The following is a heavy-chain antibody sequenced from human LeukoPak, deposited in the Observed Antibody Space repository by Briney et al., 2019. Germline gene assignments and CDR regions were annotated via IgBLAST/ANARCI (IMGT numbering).Heavy chain of an antibody. J-gene: IGHJ6*02. Sequence: GGSLRLSCAASGFTFSNYAMSWVRQAPGEGLEWVSAISGTGGSTYYADSVKGRFTISRDNSKNTLYLQMNSLRAEDTAVYYCANTRGYSGYDWYYYYGMDVWGQGTTVTVSS. CDR2: ISGTGGST. D-gene: IGHD5-12*01. CDR3: ANTRGYSGYDWYYYYGMDV. CDR1: GFTFSNYA. V-gene: IGHV3-23*01.